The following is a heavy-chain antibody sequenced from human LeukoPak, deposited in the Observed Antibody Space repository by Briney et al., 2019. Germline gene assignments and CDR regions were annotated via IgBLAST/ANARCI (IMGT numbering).Heavy chain of an antibody. CDR2: INPNSGGT. Sequence: ASVKVSCKASGYTFTGYYMHWVRQAPGQGLEWMGRINPNSGGTNYAQKFQGRVTMTRDTSISTAYMELSRLRSDDTAVYYCARGRVYGPEWEYFDYWGQGTLVTVSS. V-gene: IGHV1-2*06. D-gene: IGHD1-26*01. CDR3: ARGRVYGPEWEYFDY. J-gene: IGHJ4*02. CDR1: GYTFTGYY.